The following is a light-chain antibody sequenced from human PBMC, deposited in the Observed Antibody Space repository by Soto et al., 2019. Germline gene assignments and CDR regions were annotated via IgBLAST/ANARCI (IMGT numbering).Light chain of an antibody. CDR1: SSNIGSNT. V-gene: IGLV1-44*01. CDR2: SNN. Sequence: QSVLTQPPSASGTPGQRVTISCSGSSSNIGSNTVNWYQQLPGTAPKLLIYSNNQRPLGVPDRFSGSKSGTSASLAISGLQSEDEADYYCAAWDDSLNAFYVFGTGTKLTVL. J-gene: IGLJ1*01. CDR3: AAWDDSLNAFYV.